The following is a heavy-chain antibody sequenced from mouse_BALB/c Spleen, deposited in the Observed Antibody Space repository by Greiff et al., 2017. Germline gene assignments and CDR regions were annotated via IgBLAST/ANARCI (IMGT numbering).Heavy chain of an antibody. J-gene: IGHJ3*01. CDR2: ISDGGSYT. CDR3: ARDRMYGNYEAFAY. V-gene: IGHV5-4*02. D-gene: IGHD2-10*02. CDR1: GFTFSDYY. Sequence: EVKVVESGGGLVKPGGSLKLSCAASGFTFSDYYMYWVRQTPEKRLEWVATISDGGSYTYYPDSVKGRFTISRDNAKNNLYLQMSSLKSEDTAMYYCARDRMYGNYEAFAYWGQGTLVTVSA.